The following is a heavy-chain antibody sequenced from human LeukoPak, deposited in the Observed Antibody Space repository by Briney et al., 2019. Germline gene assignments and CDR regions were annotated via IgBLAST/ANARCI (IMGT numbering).Heavy chain of an antibody. V-gene: IGHV4-59*01. Sequence: AETLSLTCTVSGGSISSYYWSWIRQPPGKGLEWIGYIYYSGSTNYNPSLKSRVTISVDTSKNQFSLKLSSVTAADTAVYYCARVTPLVGTPFDYWGQGTLVTVCS. CDR3: ARVTPLVGTPFDY. CDR2: IYYSGST. J-gene: IGHJ4*02. D-gene: IGHD2-15*01. CDR1: GGSISSYY.